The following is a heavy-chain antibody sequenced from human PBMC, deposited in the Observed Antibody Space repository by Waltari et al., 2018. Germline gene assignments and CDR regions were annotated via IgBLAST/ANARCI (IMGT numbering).Heavy chain of an antibody. J-gene: IGHJ6*02. CDR2: IYYSGGP. Sequence: QLQLQESGPGLVKPSETLSLTCTVSGGSISSSSYYWGWIRQPPGKGLEWIGCIYYSGGPYYNPSLSSRFTISVDTSKNQFSLKLSSVTAADTAVYYCAALRFLEWFRMDVWGQGTTVTVSS. V-gene: IGHV4-39*01. D-gene: IGHD3-3*01. CDR3: AALRFLEWFRMDV. CDR1: GGSISSSSYY.